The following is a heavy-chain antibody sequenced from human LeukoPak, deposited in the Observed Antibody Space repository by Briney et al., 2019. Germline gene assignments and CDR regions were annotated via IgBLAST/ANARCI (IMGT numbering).Heavy chain of an antibody. CDR2: IYYSGST. D-gene: IGHD3-16*01. Sequence: SETLSLTCTVSGGSISSGDYYWSWIRQPPGKGLEWIGYIYYSGSTYYNPSLKSRVTISVDTSKNQFSLKLSSVTAADTAVYYCARGFPVFGSRFDYWGQGTLVTVSS. J-gene: IGHJ4*02. V-gene: IGHV4-30-4*01. CDR3: ARGFPVFGSRFDY. CDR1: GGSISSGDYY.